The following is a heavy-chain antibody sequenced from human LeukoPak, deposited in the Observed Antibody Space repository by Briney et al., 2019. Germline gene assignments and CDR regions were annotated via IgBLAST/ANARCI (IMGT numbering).Heavy chain of an antibody. CDR2: VHLDGRT. Sequence: SETLSLTCAVSGGSVTSTNWWTWIRQPPGKGLEWIGEVHLDGRTNYNPSLTGRLTLSVDLYENHISLKLTSVTAADTAVYYCAREGGFYRPLDYLGQGTLVTVSS. CDR1: GGSVTSTNW. D-gene: IGHD3-3*01. J-gene: IGHJ4*02. V-gene: IGHV4-4*02. CDR3: AREGGFYRPLDY.